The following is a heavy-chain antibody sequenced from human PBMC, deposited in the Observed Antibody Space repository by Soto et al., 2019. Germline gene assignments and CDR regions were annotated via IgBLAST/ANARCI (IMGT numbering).Heavy chain of an antibody. Sequence: SVKVSCKASGGTFSSYAISWVRQAPGQGLEWMGGIIPIFGTANYAQKFQGRVTITADKSTSTAYMELSSLRSEDTAVYYCARDNRDIVVVVAAPYYYYGMDVWGQGTTVTVS. D-gene: IGHD2-15*01. CDR3: ARDNRDIVVVVAAPYYYYGMDV. CDR2: IIPIFGTA. CDR1: GGTFSSYA. V-gene: IGHV1-69*06. J-gene: IGHJ6*02.